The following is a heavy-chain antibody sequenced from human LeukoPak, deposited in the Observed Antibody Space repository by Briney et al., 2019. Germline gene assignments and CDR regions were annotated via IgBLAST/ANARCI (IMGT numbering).Heavy chain of an antibody. CDR2: IYYSGST. CDR1: GGSISSYY. V-gene: IGHV4-59*08. CDR3: ARHPVSSKTLDY. J-gene: IGHJ4*02. Sequence: SETLSLTCTVSGGSISSYYWSWIRQPPGKGLEWIGYIYYSGSTNYNPSLKSRVTISVDTSKNQFSLRLNSVTAADTAVYYCARHPVSSKTLDYWGQGTLVTVSS. D-gene: IGHD6-6*01.